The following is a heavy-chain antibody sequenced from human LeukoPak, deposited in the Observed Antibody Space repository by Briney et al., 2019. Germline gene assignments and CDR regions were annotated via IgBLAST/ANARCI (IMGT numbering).Heavy chain of an antibody. CDR3: ARGRCCYYYYMDV. Sequence: SETLSLTCTVSGVSISTYYWSWIRQPPGKGLEWIGYIYYSGTTNYNPSLKSRVTISIDTSKNEFSLKLSSVTAADTAVYYCARGRCCYYYYMDVWGKGTTVTVSS. CDR1: GVSISTYY. CDR2: IYYSGTT. D-gene: IGHD2-15*01. V-gene: IGHV4-59*12. J-gene: IGHJ6*03.